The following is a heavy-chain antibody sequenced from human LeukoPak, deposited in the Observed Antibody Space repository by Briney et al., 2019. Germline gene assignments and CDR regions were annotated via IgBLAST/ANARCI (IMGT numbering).Heavy chain of an antibody. V-gene: IGHV1-69*04. J-gene: IGHJ4*02. CDR2: IIPILGIA. CDR1: GGTFSSYA. CDR3: ARDQWAGIAVAGIGVDY. Sequence: ASVKVSCKASGGTFSSYAISWVRQAPGQGLEWMGRIIPILGIANYAQKFKGRVTITADKSTSTAYMELSSLRSEDTAVYYCARDQWAGIAVAGIGVDYWGQGTLVTVSS. D-gene: IGHD6-19*01.